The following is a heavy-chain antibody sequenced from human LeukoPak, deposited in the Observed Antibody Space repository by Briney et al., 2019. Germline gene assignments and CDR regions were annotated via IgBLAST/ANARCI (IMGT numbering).Heavy chain of an antibody. CDR2: IRWDGGST. Sequence: GGSLRLSCEASGFIFNDYDMSWVRQAPGKGLEWVSGIRWDGGSTAYADSVKGRLTISRDNAKNSLYLQMNSLTAEDTAFYFCTRDVVAVAALDFWGQGTRVTVSS. D-gene: IGHD2-15*01. V-gene: IGHV3-20*04. CDR3: TRDVVAVAALDF. J-gene: IGHJ4*02. CDR1: GFIFNDYD.